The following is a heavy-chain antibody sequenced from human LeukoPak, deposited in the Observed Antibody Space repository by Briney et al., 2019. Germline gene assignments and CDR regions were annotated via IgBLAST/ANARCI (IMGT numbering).Heavy chain of an antibody. D-gene: IGHD3-22*01. Sequence: SETLSLTCTVSGGSISSYSWGWIRQPPGKGLECIGNIYYSGSTDYNPSLKIRVTISVDTSKNQFSLKLSSVTAADTAVYYCARGWSYYGSSGFSRYYFDYWGQGTLVTVSS. J-gene: IGHJ4*02. CDR1: GGSISSYS. CDR2: IYYSGST. V-gene: IGHV4-59*01. CDR3: ARGWSYYGSSGFSRYYFDY.